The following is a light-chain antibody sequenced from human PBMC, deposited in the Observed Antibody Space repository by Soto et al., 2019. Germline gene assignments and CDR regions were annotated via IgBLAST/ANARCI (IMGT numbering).Light chain of an antibody. CDR2: KAS. V-gene: IGKV1-5*03. J-gene: IGKJ4*01. CDR3: QQYNSYPLP. CDR1: QTISKW. Sequence: DSQITQSPSSLSASVGDRVTITCRASQTISKWLVWYQQKPGKAPKLLIYKASGLESGVPSRFSGSGSGTEFTLIISSLQPDDFAAYYCQQYNSYPLPFGGGTKVDIK.